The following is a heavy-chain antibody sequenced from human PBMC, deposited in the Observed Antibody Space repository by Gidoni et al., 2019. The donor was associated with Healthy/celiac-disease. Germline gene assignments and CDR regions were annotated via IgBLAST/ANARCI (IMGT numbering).Heavy chain of an antibody. J-gene: IGHJ4*02. CDR3: AKDRRIIVVVTAFDY. CDR1: GFPFSSYA. V-gene: IGHV3-23*01. D-gene: IGHD2-21*02. Sequence: EVQLLESGGGLVQPGGSLRLSCAASGFPFSSYAISWVRQAPGKGLGWVSAISGSGGSTYYADSVKGRFTISRDNSKNTLYLQMNSLRAEDTAVYYCAKDRRIIVVVTAFDYWGQGTLVTVSS. CDR2: ISGSGGST.